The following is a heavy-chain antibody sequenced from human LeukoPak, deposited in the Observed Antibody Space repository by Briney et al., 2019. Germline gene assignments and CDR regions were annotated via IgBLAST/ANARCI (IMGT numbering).Heavy chain of an antibody. Sequence: ASVKVSCKASGYTFTSSDINWVRQPPGQGLEWMGWMNPNSGKTGSARKFQGRVAMTKNISISTAYIEVSSLGYEDTATYYCARGRPGLASAGTYDFWGQGTLITVSS. CDR1: GYTFTSSD. V-gene: IGHV1-8*01. J-gene: IGHJ4*02. D-gene: IGHD6-13*01. CDR3: ARGRPGLASAGTYDF. CDR2: MNPNSGKT.